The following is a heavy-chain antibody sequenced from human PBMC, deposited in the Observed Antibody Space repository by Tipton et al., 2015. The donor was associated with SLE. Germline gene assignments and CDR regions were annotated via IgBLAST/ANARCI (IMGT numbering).Heavy chain of an antibody. V-gene: IGHV4-31*11. J-gene: IGHJ4*02. CDR3: ARSIPVAGLFDY. CDR1: GYSISSGYY. D-gene: IGHD6-19*01. Sequence: TLSLTCAVSGYSISSGYYWSWIRQPPGKGLEWLGYIYYSGSTYYNPSLKSRVTISVDTSKNQFSLKLSSVTAADTAVYYCARSIPVAGLFDYWGQGTLVAVSS. CDR2: IYYSGST.